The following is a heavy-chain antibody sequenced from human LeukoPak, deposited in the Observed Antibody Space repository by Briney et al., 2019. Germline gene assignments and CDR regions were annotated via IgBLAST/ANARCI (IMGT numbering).Heavy chain of an antibody. Sequence: GGSLRLSCAASGFTVSSNYMSWVRQAPGKGLEWVSVIYSGGSTYYADSVKGRFTISRDNSKNTLCLQMNSLRAEDTAVYYCARAGKTTVVTPVGAFDIWGQGTMVTVSS. CDR2: IYSGGST. J-gene: IGHJ3*02. V-gene: IGHV3-53*01. CDR3: ARAGKTTVVTPVGAFDI. CDR1: GFTVSSNY. D-gene: IGHD4-23*01.